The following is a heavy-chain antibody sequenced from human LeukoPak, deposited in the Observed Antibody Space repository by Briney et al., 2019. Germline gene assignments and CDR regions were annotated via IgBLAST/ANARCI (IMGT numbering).Heavy chain of an antibody. J-gene: IGHJ4*02. CDR3: ARRGYDFWSGYWGPLDY. D-gene: IGHD3-3*01. CDR1: GGSFSGYY. CDR2: INHSGST. V-gene: IGHV4-34*01. Sequence: SETLSLTCAVYGGSFSGYYWSWIRQPPGKGLEWIGEINHSGSTNYNPSLKSRVTISVDTSKNQFSLKLSSVTAAGTAVYYCARRGYDFWSGYWGPLDYWGQGTLVTVSS.